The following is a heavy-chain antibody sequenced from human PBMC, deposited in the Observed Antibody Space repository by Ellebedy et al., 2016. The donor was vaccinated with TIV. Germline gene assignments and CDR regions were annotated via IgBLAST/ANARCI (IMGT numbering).Heavy chain of an antibody. CDR1: GYTFTSYD. Sequence: ASVKVSXKASGYTFTSYDINWVRQATGQGLEWMGWMNPNSGNTGYAQKFQGRVTMTRNTSISTAYMELSSLRSEDTAVYYCAREGAAAGTIDYYGMDVWGQGTTVTVSS. CDR3: AREGAAAGTIDYYGMDV. CDR2: MNPNSGNT. V-gene: IGHV1-8*01. D-gene: IGHD6-13*01. J-gene: IGHJ6*02.